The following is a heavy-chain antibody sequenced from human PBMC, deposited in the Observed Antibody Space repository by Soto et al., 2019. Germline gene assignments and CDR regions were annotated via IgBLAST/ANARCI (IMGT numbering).Heavy chain of an antibody. CDR2: IKEDGSEK. J-gene: IGHJ3*02. Sequence: EVQLVESGGDLVQPGGSLRLSCADSRFTFSGYWMYWVRQAPGKGLEWVANIKEDGSEKNYVDSVRGRFTISRDNAKNSLYLQMNSLRVEDTAVYYCARGARIWGQGTMVTVS. CDR3: ARGARI. V-gene: IGHV3-7*01. CDR1: RFTFSGYW.